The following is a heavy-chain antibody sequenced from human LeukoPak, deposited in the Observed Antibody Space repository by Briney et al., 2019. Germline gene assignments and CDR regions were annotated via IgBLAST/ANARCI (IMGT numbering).Heavy chain of an antibody. V-gene: IGHV1-69*06. CDR3: ARGVLRYRRNLYYFDS. CDR2: IIPIFGTA. Sequence: SVKVSCKASGGTFSSYAISWVRQAPGQGLEWMGGIIPIFGTANYAQKFQGRVTITAAKSTSTAYMELSSLRSEDTAVYYCARGVLRYRRNLYYFDSWGQGTLVTVSS. J-gene: IGHJ4*02. D-gene: IGHD3-9*01. CDR1: GGTFSSYA.